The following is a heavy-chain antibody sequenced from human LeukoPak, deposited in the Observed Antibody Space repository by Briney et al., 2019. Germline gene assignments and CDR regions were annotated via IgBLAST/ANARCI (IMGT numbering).Heavy chain of an antibody. D-gene: IGHD6-6*01. CDR3: ARSISSIAARRASDY. CDR2: IWYDGSNK. V-gene: IGHV3-33*01. CDR1: GFTFSSYG. J-gene: IGHJ4*02. Sequence: GGSLRLSCAASGFTFSSYGMHLVRQAPGKGLEWVAVIWYDGSNKYYADSVKGRFTISRDNSKNTLYLQMNSLRAEDTAVYYCARSISSIAARRASDYWGQGTLVTVSS.